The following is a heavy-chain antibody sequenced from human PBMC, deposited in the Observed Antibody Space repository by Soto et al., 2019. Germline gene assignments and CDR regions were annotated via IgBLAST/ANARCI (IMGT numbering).Heavy chain of an antibody. CDR2: INEDGSEK. CDR3: ERTGWPQSSYYFDY. V-gene: IGHV3-7*03. J-gene: IGHJ4*02. D-gene: IGHD3-16*01. Sequence: GGSLRLSCSASVFSFSLFWMSWVRQTPGKGLEWVANINEDGSEKFFADSVKGRFTISRDNAKNSLSLQMNSLTADDTAVYYFERTGWPQSSYYFDYWGQGTLVTGSS. CDR1: VFSFSLFW.